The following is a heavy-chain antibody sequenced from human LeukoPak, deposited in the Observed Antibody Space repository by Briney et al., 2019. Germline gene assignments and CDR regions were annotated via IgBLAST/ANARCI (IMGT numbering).Heavy chain of an antibody. CDR3: AKDGGTAMVTDAFDI. CDR2: ISYDGSKK. J-gene: IGHJ3*02. CDR1: GFTFSSYG. D-gene: IGHD5-18*01. Sequence: PWGSLRLSCAASGFTFSSYGMHWVRQAPGKGLEWVAVISYDGSKKYYADSVKGRFTISRDDSENTLYLQMNSLRADDTAVYYCAKDGGTAMVTDAFDIWGQGTMVTVSS. V-gene: IGHV3-30*18.